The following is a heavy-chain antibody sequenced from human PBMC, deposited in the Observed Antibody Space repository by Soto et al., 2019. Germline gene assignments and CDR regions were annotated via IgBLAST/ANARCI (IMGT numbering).Heavy chain of an antibody. D-gene: IGHD4-4*01. J-gene: IGHJ4*01. CDR3: AKRGVRNSPDY. CDR1: GFTFSSYA. Sequence: EVQLLESGGGLVQPGGSLRLSSAASGFTFSSYAMSWVPQAPGKGLEWVSAISGSGGSTYYADSVNGRFTISRDNSKNTLYLQMNSLRAEDAAVYYCAKRGVRNSPDYWGQGTMVTVSS. V-gene: IGHV3-23*01. CDR2: ISGSGGST.